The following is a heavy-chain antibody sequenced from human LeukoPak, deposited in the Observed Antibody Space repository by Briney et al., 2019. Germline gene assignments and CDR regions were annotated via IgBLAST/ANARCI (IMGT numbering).Heavy chain of an antibody. CDR3: ARYCSGTCYSGFEY. J-gene: IGHJ4*02. D-gene: IGHD2-2*01. Sequence: GGSLRLSCAASGFTVSDYAMSWVRQAPGKGLEWVSTIRGSGGNTYYVDSVKGRFTISRDTSKNTLYLQMNSLRAEDTALYYCARYCSGTCYSGFEYWGQGTLVTVSS. CDR2: IRGSGGNT. CDR1: GFTVSDYA. V-gene: IGHV3-23*01.